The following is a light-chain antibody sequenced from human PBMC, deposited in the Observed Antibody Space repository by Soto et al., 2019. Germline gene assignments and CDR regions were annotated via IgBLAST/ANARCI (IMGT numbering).Light chain of an antibody. CDR3: QQYSTYPLT. CDR2: DVS. Sequence: DVQMTQSPSNLSASIGDTVTITCRASQIVGKWLAWYQQKPGKAPKLLINDVSNLEIGVPSRFSGSGSGTEFTLTISRLDPDDFATYYCQQYSTYPLTFGGGTRVDI. CDR1: QIVGKW. V-gene: IGKV1-5*01. J-gene: IGKJ4*01.